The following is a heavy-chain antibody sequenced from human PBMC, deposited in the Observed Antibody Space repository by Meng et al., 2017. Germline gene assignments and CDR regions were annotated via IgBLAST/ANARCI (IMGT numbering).Heavy chain of an antibody. J-gene: IGHJ5*02. V-gene: IGHV4-34*01. Sequence: QVQLQQWGAGLLKPSEALSLPCAVYGGSFSGYYWSWIRQPPGKGLEWIGEINHSGSTNYTPSLKSRVTISVDTSKNQFSLKLSSVTAADTAVYYCARRRGGSSDWFDPWGQGTLVTVSS. CDR3: ARRRGGSSDWFDP. CDR2: INHSGST. CDR1: GGSFSGYY. D-gene: IGHD6-6*01.